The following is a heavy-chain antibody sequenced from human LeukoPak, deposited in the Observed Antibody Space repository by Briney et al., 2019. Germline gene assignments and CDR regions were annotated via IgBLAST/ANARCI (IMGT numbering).Heavy chain of an antibody. CDR1: GFTFGNYW. J-gene: IGHJ6*03. Sequence: GGSLRLSCAASGFTFGNYWMYWVRQAPGKGLVWVSRINTDGSSTNYADSVKGRFTISRDNAKNTLYLQMNSLRAEDRAVYYCARHPGNYYMDVWGKGTTVIVSS. D-gene: IGHD3-10*01. CDR3: ARHPGNYYMDV. V-gene: IGHV3-74*01. CDR2: INTDGSST.